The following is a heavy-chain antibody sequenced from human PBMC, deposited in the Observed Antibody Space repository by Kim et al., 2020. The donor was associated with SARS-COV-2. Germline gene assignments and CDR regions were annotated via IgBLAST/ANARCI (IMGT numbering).Heavy chain of an antibody. V-gene: IGHV3-49*04. CDR1: GFNFRDHA. Sequence: GGSLRLSCATSGFNFRDHAMSWVRQAPGKGLDWVGCIRARAYGATSDYAASVRDRFTISRDDSRSTVYLEMNGLKTEDTAVYYCARGGGLDFGDFVSWGQGTLVTVSS. CDR2: IRARAYGATS. D-gene: IGHD2-21*02. CDR3: ARGGGLDFGDFVS. J-gene: IGHJ5*02.